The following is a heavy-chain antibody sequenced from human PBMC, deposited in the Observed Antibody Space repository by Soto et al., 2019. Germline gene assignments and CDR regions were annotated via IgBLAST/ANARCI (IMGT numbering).Heavy chain of an antibody. D-gene: IGHD4-17*01. CDR2: IYHSGST. Sequence: SEPLSLTSALSGGSITSGGYSWSWIRQPPGKGLEWIGYIYHSGSTYYNPSLKSRVTISVDRSKNQFSLKLSSVTAADTAVYYCASGLVTTLHYWGQGTLVTVS. J-gene: IGHJ4*02. CDR1: GGSITSGGYS. CDR3: ASGLVTTLHY. V-gene: IGHV4-30-2*01.